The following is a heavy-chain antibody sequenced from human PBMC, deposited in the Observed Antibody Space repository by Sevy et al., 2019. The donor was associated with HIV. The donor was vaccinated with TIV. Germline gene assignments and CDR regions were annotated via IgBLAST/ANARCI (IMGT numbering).Heavy chain of an antibody. J-gene: IGHJ5*02. CDR2: ITGSGSST. V-gene: IGHV3-23*01. CDR1: GFTFNFYA. Sequence: GGSLRLSCAASGFTFNFYAMTWVRQAPGKGLEWVSSITGSGSSTYYADSVKGRFTISRDNSKNTLYLQMNGLRAEDTAVYYCAKEHDNSWFDPWGQGTLVTVSS. CDR3: AKEHDNSWFDP. D-gene: IGHD3-9*01.